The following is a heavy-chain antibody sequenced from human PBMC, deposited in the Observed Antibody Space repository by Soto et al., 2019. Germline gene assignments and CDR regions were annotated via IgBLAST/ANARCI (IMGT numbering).Heavy chain of an antibody. CDR2: IHPSGDT. J-gene: IGHJ5*02. D-gene: IGHD3-16*01. CDR1: GDSISSNSHY. V-gene: IGHV4-39*07. Sequence: PSETLSLTCTVSGDSISSNSHYWGWIRQPPGKGLESIANIHPSGDTDYNPSLSNRVTISLDTSKSQFSLRLTSVTAADTAVYFCSRGRDPHKGGRTWGQGTLVTVSS. CDR3: SRGRDPHKGGRT.